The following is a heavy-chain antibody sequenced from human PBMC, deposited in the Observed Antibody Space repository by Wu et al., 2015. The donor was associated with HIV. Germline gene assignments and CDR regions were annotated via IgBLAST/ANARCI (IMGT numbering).Heavy chain of an antibody. J-gene: IGHJ1*01. CDR3: TKDYGIVGSTLPEYFQH. CDR1: GYSLIKLS. Sequence: HVQLEQSGAVVRKPGASVRVPCKVSGYSLIKLSIHWVRQTPGKGLEWMGWINPNSGGSKSPQKFHGRVTMTRDTSVSTVYLELTRLKFDDTAIYYCTKDYGIVGSTLPEYFQHWGQGTQVTVSS. D-gene: IGHD1-26*01. V-gene: IGHV1-2*02. CDR2: INPNSGGS.